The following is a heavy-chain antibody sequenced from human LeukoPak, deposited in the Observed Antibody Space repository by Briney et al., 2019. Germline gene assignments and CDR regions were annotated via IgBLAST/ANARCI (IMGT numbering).Heavy chain of an antibody. V-gene: IGHV1-18*01. Sequence: ASVKVSCKASGYTFTSYGISWVRQAPGQGLEWMGWISAYNGNTNYAQKFQGRVTITADKSTSTAYMELSSLRSEDTAVYYCARDATVSTVTTGGMDVWGQGTTVTVSS. CDR1: GYTFTSYG. CDR2: ISAYNGNT. CDR3: ARDATVSTVTTGGMDV. D-gene: IGHD4-17*01. J-gene: IGHJ6*02.